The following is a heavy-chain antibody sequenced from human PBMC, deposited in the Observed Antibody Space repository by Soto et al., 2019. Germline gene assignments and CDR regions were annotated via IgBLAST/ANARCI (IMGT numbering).Heavy chain of an antibody. J-gene: IGHJ4*02. CDR2: IYHSVST. CDR3: VGGYGTSYDY. Sequence: HLQLQESGPGLVKPSQTLALTCAVSGGSISSGGYFWSWIRQPPGKGLEWIGYIYHSVSTYYNPSRKSPVTISVDRSTNQISLKLSSVTAADMSVYYSVGGYGTSYDYWGQGTLVTVSS. V-gene: IGHV4-30-2*01. CDR1: GGSISSGGYF. D-gene: IGHD5-12*01.